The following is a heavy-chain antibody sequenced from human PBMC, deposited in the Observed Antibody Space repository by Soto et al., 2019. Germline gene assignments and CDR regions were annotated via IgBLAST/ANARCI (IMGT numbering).Heavy chain of an antibody. V-gene: IGHV4-34*01. CDR3: ARRVVVAATRLNWFDP. J-gene: IGHJ5*02. CDR1: GGSFSGYY. D-gene: IGHD2-15*01. Sequence: KQSQTLSLTCAVYGGSFSGYYWSWIRQPPGKGLEWIGEINHSGSTNYNPSLKSRVTISVDTSKNQFSLKLSSVTAADTAVYYCARRVVVAATRLNWFDPWGQGTLVTVSS. CDR2: INHSGST.